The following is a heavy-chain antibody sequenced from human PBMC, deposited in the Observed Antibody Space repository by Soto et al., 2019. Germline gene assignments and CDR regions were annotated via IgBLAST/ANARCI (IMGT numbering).Heavy chain of an antibody. V-gene: IGHV1-69*13. CDR3: AGASSLSHADAFDI. Sequence: GASVKVSCKASRCTFSSYAISWVRQAPGQGLEWMGGIIPIFGTANYAQKFQGRVTITADESTSTAYMELSSLRSEDTAVYYCAGASSLSHADAFDIWGQGTMVTVSS. CDR2: IIPIFGTA. CDR1: RCTFSSYA. J-gene: IGHJ3*02.